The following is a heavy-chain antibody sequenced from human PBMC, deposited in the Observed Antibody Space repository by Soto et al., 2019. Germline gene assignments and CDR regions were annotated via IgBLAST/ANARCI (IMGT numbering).Heavy chain of an antibody. Sequence: RGSLRLSCAASGLIFSTCGMHWVLQAPGKGLEWVAVISYDGSDKYYADSVKGRFTISRDKSKNTLYLQMNILRTECTAVYYCAIPPVGITRRLGAFDIWGQGTMGTVSS. J-gene: IGHJ3*02. V-gene: IGHV3-30*05. CDR2: ISYDGSDK. CDR1: GLIFSTCG. D-gene: IGHD3-3*01. CDR3: AIPPVGITRRLGAFDI.